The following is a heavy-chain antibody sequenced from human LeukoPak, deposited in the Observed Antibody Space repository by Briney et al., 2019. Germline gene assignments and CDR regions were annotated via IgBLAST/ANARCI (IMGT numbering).Heavy chain of an antibody. V-gene: IGHV3-74*01. CDR1: GFTFSSHW. Sequence: PGGSLRLFCAASGFTFSSHWMHWVRQAPGKGLVWVSRIKSDGRTTDYADSVKGRFTISRDNAKNTLYLQMNSLTADDTAVYYCAGGYTGTQYGEVYWGQGTLVTVSS. CDR3: AGGYTGTQYGEVY. J-gene: IGHJ4*02. D-gene: IGHD1-26*01. CDR2: IKSDGRTT.